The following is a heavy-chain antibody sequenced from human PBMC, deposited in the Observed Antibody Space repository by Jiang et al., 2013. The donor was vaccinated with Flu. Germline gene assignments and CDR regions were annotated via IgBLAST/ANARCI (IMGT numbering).Heavy chain of an antibody. CDR2: IYYSGST. Sequence: SGPGLVKPSETLSLTCTVSGGSISNQYWSWIRQPPGKGLEWIGYIYYSGSTNYNPSLKSRVSILVDTSKNQFSLILSSVTAADTAVYYCARQLAEVATIGQTDAFDVWGQGTMV. CDR3: ARQLAEVATIGQTDAFDV. V-gene: IGHV4-59*08. CDR1: GGSISNQY. D-gene: IGHD5-24*01. J-gene: IGHJ3*01.